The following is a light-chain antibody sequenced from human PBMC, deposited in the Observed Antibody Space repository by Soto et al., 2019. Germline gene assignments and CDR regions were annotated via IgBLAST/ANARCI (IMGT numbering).Light chain of an antibody. Sequence: EIVLTQSPDTLSLSPGDRATLSCRASQSVSSGSLAWYQQEPGQAPRLLIYGASTRATGIPDRFSGSGSGTDFTLTISSLEPEDFAVYYCQQYGGSPFTFGRGSKLEIK. CDR1: QSVSSGS. CDR3: QQYGGSPFT. CDR2: GAS. J-gene: IGKJ2*01. V-gene: IGKV3-20*01.